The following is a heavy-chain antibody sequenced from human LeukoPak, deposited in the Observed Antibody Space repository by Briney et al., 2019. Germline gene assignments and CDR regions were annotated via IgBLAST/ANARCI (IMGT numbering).Heavy chain of an antibody. CDR2: INPNSGGT. Sequence: ASVKVSCKASGYTFTGYYMHWVRQAPGQGLEWMGWINPNSGGTNYAQKFQGWVTMTRDTSISTAYMKLSRLRSDDTAVYYCARGGYYDSSGYSDYWGQGTLVTVSS. J-gene: IGHJ4*02. D-gene: IGHD3-22*01. V-gene: IGHV1-2*04. CDR1: GYTFTGYY. CDR3: ARGGYYDSSGYSDY.